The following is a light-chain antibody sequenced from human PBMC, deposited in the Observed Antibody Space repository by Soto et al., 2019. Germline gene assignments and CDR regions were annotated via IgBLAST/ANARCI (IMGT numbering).Light chain of an antibody. CDR2: DAS. V-gene: IGKV3-15*01. CDR3: QQYNNWPPDRT. J-gene: IGKJ1*01. Sequence: EIVMTQSPATLSVSPGERATLSCRASQSVSSNLAWYQQKPGQAPRLLIYDASTRATGIPARFSGSGSGTEFTLTISILQSEDFAIYFCQQYNNWPPDRTFGQGTKVEIK. CDR1: QSVSSN.